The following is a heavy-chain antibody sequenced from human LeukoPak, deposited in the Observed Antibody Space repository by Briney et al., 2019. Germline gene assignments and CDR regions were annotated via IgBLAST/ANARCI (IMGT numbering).Heavy chain of an antibody. CDR1: GYTFTSYG. J-gene: IGHJ4*02. CDR3: ARVRTPLYYDILTGYYDY. V-gene: IGHV1-18*01. D-gene: IGHD3-9*01. Sequence: GASVKVSCKASGYTFTSYGISWVRQAPGQGLEWMGWISAYNGNTNYAQKPQGRVTMTTDTSTSTAYMELRSLRSDDTAVYYCARVRTPLYYDILTGYYDYWGQGTLVTVSS. CDR2: ISAYNGNT.